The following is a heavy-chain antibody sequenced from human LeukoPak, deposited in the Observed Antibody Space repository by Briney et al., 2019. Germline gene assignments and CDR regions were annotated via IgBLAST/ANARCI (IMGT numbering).Heavy chain of an antibody. J-gene: IGHJ4*02. D-gene: IGHD3-9*01. CDR3: ASVHYDILTGYSDY. Sequence: GGSLRLSCAASGFTFSDYYMSWIRQAPGKGLEWVSYISSSSSYTNYADSVKGRFTISRDNAKNSLYLQMNSLRAEDTGVYYCASVHYDILTGYSDYWGQGTLVTVSS. V-gene: IGHV3-11*03. CDR1: GFTFSDYY. CDR2: ISSSSSYT.